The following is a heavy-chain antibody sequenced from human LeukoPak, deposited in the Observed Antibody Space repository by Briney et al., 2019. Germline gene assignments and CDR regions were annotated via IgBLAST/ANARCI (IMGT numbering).Heavy chain of an antibody. J-gene: IGHJ4*02. Sequence: PSETLSLTCTVSGGSISSGSYYWSWIRQPAGKGLEWIGRIYTSGSTNYNPSLKSRVTMSVDTSKNQFSLKLSSVTAADTAVYYCASSSTSYCDFWSGYYFDYWGQGTLVTVSS. CDR1: GGSISSGSYY. D-gene: IGHD3-3*01. V-gene: IGHV4-61*02. CDR2: IYTSGST. CDR3: ASSSTSYCDFWSGYYFDY.